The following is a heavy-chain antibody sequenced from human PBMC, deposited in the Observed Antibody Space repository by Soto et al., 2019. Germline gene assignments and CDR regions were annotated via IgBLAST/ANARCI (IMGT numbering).Heavy chain of an antibody. Sequence: QVQLQESGPGLVKPSGTLSLTCAVSGGSISSFWWSWVRQPPGMGLEWIGEIHHSGATNYNPSLKIXXTXSXAQSTNQFSLNLISLTAADTAIDYCAKEGAADAFAIWGQGTMVTVSS. D-gene: IGHD6-25*01. CDR2: IHHSGAT. CDR3: AKEGAADAFAI. J-gene: IGHJ3*02. V-gene: IGHV4-4*02. CDR1: GGSISSFW.